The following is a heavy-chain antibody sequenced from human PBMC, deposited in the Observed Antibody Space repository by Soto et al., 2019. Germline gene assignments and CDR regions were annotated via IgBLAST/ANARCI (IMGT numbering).Heavy chain of an antibody. CDR3: ARQRDSSGSPYYYGMDG. Sequence: GASVKVSCKASGYTFTSYAMHWVRQAPGQRLEWMGWINAGNGNTKYSQKFQGRVTITRDTSASTAYMELSSLRSEDTAVYYCARQRDSSGSPYYYGMDGWGQGTTVTVSS. D-gene: IGHD6-19*01. J-gene: IGHJ6*02. V-gene: IGHV1-3*01. CDR1: GYTFTSYA. CDR2: INAGNGNT.